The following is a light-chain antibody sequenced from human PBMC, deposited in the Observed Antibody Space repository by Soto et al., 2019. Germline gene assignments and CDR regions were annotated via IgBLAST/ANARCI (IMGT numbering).Light chain of an antibody. J-gene: IGKJ4*01. V-gene: IGKV3-11*01. Sequence: EIVLTQSPATLSLSPGERATLSCRASQSVRSYLAWYQQKIGQAPRLLIYDASNRATGIPARFSGSGSGTDFTLTISSLEPEDFAVYYCQQRSNWRLTFGGGTKVEIK. CDR3: QQRSNWRLT. CDR1: QSVRSY. CDR2: DAS.